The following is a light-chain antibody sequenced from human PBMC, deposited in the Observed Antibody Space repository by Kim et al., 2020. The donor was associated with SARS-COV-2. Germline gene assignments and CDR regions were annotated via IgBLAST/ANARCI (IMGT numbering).Light chain of an antibody. CDR3: QQYGTSLYT. CDR2: GAS. CDR1: QSVSSSY. V-gene: IGKV3-20*01. Sequence: EIVLTQSPGTLSLSPGERATLSCRASQSVSSSYLAWYQQKPGQAPRLLIYGASSSATDIPDRFSGSGSGTDFTLTISRLEPEDFAVYYCQQYGTSLYTFGQGTKLEI. J-gene: IGKJ2*01.